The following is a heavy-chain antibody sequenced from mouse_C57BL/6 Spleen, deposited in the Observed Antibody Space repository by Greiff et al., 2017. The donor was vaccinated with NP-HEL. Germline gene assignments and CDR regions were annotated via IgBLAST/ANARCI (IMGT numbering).Heavy chain of an antibody. CDR3: ARSLTTGAWFAY. J-gene: IGHJ3*01. CDR2: INPSTGGT. D-gene: IGHD1-1*01. CDR1: GYSFTGYY. V-gene: IGHV1-43*01. Sequence: VQLKQSGPELVKPGASVKISCKASGYSFTGYYMHWVKQSSEKSLEWIGEINPSTGGTSYNQKFKGKATLTVDKSSSTAYMQLKSLTSEDSAVYYCARSLTTGAWFAYWGQGTLVTVSA.